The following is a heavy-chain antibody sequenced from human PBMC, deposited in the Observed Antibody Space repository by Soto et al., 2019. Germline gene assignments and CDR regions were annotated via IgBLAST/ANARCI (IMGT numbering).Heavy chain of an antibody. CDR2: IYYSGST. CDR1: GGSVSSYC. Sequence: SETVPLTCTVSGGSVSSYCWSWIRQHPGKGLEWIGYIYYSGSTNYNPSLKSRVTISVDTSKNQFSLKLSSVTAADTAVYYCARHEGSGWYYFDYWGQGTLVTVSS. V-gene: IGHV4-59*08. CDR3: ARHEGSGWYYFDY. J-gene: IGHJ4*02. D-gene: IGHD6-19*01.